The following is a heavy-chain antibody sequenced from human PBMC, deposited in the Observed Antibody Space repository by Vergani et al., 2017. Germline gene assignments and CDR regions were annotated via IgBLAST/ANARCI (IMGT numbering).Heavy chain of an antibody. D-gene: IGHD3-22*01. J-gene: IGHJ4*02. CDR1: GYSLTELT. Sequence: QVQLVQSGSEVRKPGASVKVSCQVSGYSLTELTIHWVRQAPGKGLEWMGGFDPEHGEVTFAHHIQGRVTMTENRSTDTAYMELSRLRPEDTALYYCAIVTGYYDSSGYYLDYWGQGTLVTVSS. CDR3: AIVTGYYDSSGYYLDY. V-gene: IGHV1-24*01. CDR2: FDPEHGEV.